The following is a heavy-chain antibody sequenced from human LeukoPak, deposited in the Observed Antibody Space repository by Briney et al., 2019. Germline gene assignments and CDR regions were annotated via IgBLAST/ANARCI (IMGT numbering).Heavy chain of an antibody. J-gene: IGHJ4*02. Sequence: GGSLRLSCAASGFTFSSYWMSWVRQAPGKGLEWVVNIKQDGSEKYYVDSVKGRFTISRDNAKNSLYLQMNSLGAEDTAVYYCARSRGHYYDSSGYYCYFDYWGQGTLVTVSS. CDR3: ARSRGHYYDSSGYYCYFDY. V-gene: IGHV3-7*01. CDR1: GFTFSSYW. CDR2: IKQDGSEK. D-gene: IGHD3-22*01.